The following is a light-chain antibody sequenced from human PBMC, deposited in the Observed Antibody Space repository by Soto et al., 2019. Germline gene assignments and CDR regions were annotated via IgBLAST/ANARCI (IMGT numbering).Light chain of an antibody. J-gene: IGKJ4*01. Sequence: EIVLTQSPATLSLSPGERATLSCRASQSVDSYLAWYQQKPGQAPRLLIFDASNRATGIPARFSGSGSGTDFSLTSSSLEPEDFAVYYCQQHGDRLTFGGGTKVEIK. CDR3: QQHGDRLT. CDR1: QSVDSY. V-gene: IGKV3-11*01. CDR2: DAS.